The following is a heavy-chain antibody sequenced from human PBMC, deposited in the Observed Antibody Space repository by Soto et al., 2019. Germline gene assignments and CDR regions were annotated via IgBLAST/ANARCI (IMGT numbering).Heavy chain of an antibody. D-gene: IGHD6-13*01. V-gene: IGHV1-2*04. J-gene: IGHJ3*02. CDR1: GYTFTGYY. CDR2: INPNSGGT. CDR3: ARLGSSWDDAFDI. Sequence: ASVKVSCKASGYTFTGYYMHWVRQAPGQGLEWMGWINPNSGGTNYAQKFQGWVTMTRDTSISTAYMELSRLRSDDTAVYYCARLGSSWDDAFDIWGQGTMVTVSS.